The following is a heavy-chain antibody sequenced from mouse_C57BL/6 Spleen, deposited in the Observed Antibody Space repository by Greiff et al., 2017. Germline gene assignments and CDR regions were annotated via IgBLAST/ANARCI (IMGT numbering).Heavy chain of an antibody. CDR1: GYTFTSYW. V-gene: IGHV1-55*01. CDR2: IYPGSGST. D-gene: IGHD1-1*01. Sequence: QVQLQQPGAELVKPGASVKMSCKASGYTFTSYWITWVKQRPGQGLEWIGDIYPGSGSTNYNEKFKSKATLTVATASSPAYMQLSSLTSEDSAVYYCARNYYGSRAYFDVWGTGTTVTVSS. CDR3: ARNYYGSRAYFDV. J-gene: IGHJ1*03.